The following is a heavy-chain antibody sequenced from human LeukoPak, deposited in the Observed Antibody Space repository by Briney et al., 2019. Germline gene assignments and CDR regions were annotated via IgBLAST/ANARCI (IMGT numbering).Heavy chain of an antibody. V-gene: IGHV1-69*13. J-gene: IGHJ5*02. CDR1: GGTFSSYA. CDR3: AREGGKPAWFDP. D-gene: IGHD3-16*01. Sequence: SVKVSCKASGGTFSSYAISWVRQAPGQGLEWMGGIIPIFGTANYAQKFQGRVTITADESTSTAYMELSSLRSEDTAVYYCAREGGKPAWFDPWGQGTLVTVSS. CDR2: IIPIFGTA.